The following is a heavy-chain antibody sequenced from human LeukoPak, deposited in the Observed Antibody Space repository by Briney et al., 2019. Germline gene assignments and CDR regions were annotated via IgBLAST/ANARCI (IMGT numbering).Heavy chain of an antibody. V-gene: IGHV4-38-2*02. Sequence: NASETLSLTCTVSGYSISSGYYWGWIRQPPGKGLEWIGSIYHSGSTYYNPSLKSRVTTSVDTSKNQFSLKLSSVTAADTAVYYCARSSTAYSSSWVPWGQGTLVTVSS. CDR3: ARSSTAYSSSWVP. D-gene: IGHD6-13*01. J-gene: IGHJ5*02. CDR2: IYHSGST. CDR1: GYSISSGYY.